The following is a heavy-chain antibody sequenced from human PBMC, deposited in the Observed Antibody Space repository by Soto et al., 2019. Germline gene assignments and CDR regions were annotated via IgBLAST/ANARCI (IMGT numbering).Heavy chain of an antibody. J-gene: IGHJ3*01. CDR1: GGSISSSNC. CDR2: IHHSGST. Sequence: QVQLQESGPGLVKPSGTLSLTCAVSGGSISSSNCWTWVRQRPEKGLEWIGEIHHSGSTNYNPSLESRVTIAVDKSENQVSLKLSYVTAADTAVYYCAAFLSGYYQTDAFDLWGQGTMVTVSS. CDR3: AAFLSGYYQTDAFDL. D-gene: IGHD3-22*01. V-gene: IGHV4-4*02.